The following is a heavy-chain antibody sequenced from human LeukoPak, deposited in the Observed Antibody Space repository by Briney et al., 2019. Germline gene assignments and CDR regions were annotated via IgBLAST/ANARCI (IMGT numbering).Heavy chain of an antibody. CDR1: GFTFSSYA. V-gene: IGHV3-23*01. CDR2: ISGSGGST. Sequence: PGGSLRLSCAVSGFTFSSYAMSWVRQAPGKGLEWVSAISGSGGSTYYADSVKGRFTIARDNSKNTLYLQMNSLRAEDTAVYYCAKMDGYKRGHFGYWGQGTLVTVSS. CDR3: AKMDGYKRGHFGY. J-gene: IGHJ4*02. D-gene: IGHD5-24*01.